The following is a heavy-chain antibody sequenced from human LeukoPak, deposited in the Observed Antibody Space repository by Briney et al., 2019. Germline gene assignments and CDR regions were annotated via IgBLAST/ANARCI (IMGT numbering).Heavy chain of an antibody. V-gene: IGHV4-39*07. Sequence: KPSETLSLTCTVSGGSISSSSYYWGWIRQPPGKGLEWIGSIYYSGSTYYNPSLKSRVTISVDRSKNQFSLKLSSVTAADTAVYYCARDNGILYRCDAFDIWGQGTMVTVSS. CDR2: IYYSGST. CDR1: GGSISSSSYY. J-gene: IGHJ3*02. D-gene: IGHD2-15*01. CDR3: ARDNGILYRCDAFDI.